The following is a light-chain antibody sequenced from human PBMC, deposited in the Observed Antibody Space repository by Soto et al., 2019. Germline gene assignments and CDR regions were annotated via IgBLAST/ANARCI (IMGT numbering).Light chain of an antibody. CDR3: QQFRTYPPWT. V-gene: IGKV1-9*01. J-gene: IGKJ1*01. CDR2: ATS. Sequence: DIQLTQSPSFLSASVGDRVTITCRASQGISNYLAWYQQKPGKAPNLLIYATSPLQNGVPSRFSGSGSGTEFTLTISSLQPEDFATYYCQQFRTYPPWTFGQGTKVDIK. CDR1: QGISNY.